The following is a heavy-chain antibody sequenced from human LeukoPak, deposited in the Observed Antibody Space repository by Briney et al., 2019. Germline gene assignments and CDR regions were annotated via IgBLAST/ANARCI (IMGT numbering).Heavy chain of an antibody. CDR3: ARIGDGYNDAYDI. Sequence: GASVKVSCKASGYTFTGYYMHWVRQAPGQGLEWMGGIIPIFGTANYAQKFQGRVTLTRDTSTSTVYMELSSLRSEDTAIYYCARIGDGYNDAYDIWGQGTVVTVPS. CDR2: IIPIFGTA. CDR1: GYTFTGYY. D-gene: IGHD5-24*01. V-gene: IGHV1-46*01. J-gene: IGHJ3*02.